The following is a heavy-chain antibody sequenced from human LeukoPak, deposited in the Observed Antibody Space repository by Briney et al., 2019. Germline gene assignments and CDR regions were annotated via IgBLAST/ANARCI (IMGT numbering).Heavy chain of an antibody. Sequence: PGGSLRLSCAASGFTFSSYGMHWVRQAPGKGLEWVAVISYDGSNKYYADSVKGRFTISRDNSKNTLYLQMNSLRAEETAVYYCAKDQWQSGSYYEGLWAFDYWGQGTLVTVSS. V-gene: IGHV3-30*18. CDR3: AKDQWQSGSYYEGLWAFDY. CDR2: ISYDGSNK. D-gene: IGHD1-26*01. J-gene: IGHJ4*02. CDR1: GFTFSSYG.